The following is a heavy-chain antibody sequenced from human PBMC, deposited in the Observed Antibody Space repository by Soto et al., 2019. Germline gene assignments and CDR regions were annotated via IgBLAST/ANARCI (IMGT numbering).Heavy chain of an antibody. V-gene: IGHV1-2*02. CDR1: GYTFTGSY. D-gene: IGHD6-13*01. CDR2: INPKTGGT. J-gene: IGHJ4*02. Sequence: ASVKVSCKASGYTFTGSYIHWVRQAPGQGLEWMGWINPKTGGTNYAQKFQGRVTLTRDTSINTASMELTRLRSDDTAVYFCARDFSTSADRFDYWGQGTLVTVSS. CDR3: ARDFSTSADRFDY.